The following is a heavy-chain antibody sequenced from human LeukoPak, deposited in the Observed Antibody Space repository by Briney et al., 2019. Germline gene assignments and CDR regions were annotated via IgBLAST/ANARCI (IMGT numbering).Heavy chain of an antibody. CDR3: ARDRGLGYCSGGSCYNWFDP. Sequence: VKVSCKASGGTFSSYAISWVRQAPGQGLEWMGGVIPIFGTANYAQKFQGRVTITADESTSTAYMELSSLRSEDTAVYYCARDRGLGYCSGGSCYNWFDPWGQGTLVTVSS. J-gene: IGHJ5*02. CDR2: VIPIFGTA. CDR1: GGTFSSYA. D-gene: IGHD2-15*01. V-gene: IGHV1-69*13.